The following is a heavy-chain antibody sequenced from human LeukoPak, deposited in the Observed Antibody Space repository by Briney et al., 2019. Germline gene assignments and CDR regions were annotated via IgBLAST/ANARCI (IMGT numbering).Heavy chain of an antibody. CDR2: INHSGST. CDR3: ARGFSTYDY. D-gene: IGHD6-13*01. Sequence: SETLSLTCTVSGYSISTGYYWDWIRQPPGKGLEWIGEINHSGSTNYNPSLKSRVTISVDTSKNQFSLKLSSVTAADTAVYYCARGFSTYDYWGQGTLVTVSS. CDR1: GYSISTGYY. V-gene: IGHV4-38-2*02. J-gene: IGHJ4*02.